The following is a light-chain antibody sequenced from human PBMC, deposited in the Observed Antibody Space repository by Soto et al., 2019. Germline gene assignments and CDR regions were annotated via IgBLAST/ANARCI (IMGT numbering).Light chain of an antibody. V-gene: IGLV2-11*01. Sequence: QSVLTQPRSVSGSPGQSVTISCTGTSSDVGGYNYVSWYQQHPGKAPKLMIYDVSKWPSGVPDRFSGSNSGNTASLTISGLQAEDEADYYCCSYAGSYTFGVFGTGTKVNVL. CDR2: DVS. CDR3: CSYAGSYTFGV. J-gene: IGLJ1*01. CDR1: SSDVGGYNY.